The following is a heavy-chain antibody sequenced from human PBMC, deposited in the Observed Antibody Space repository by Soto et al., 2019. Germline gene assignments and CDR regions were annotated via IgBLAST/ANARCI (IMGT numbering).Heavy chain of an antibody. CDR3: AKDGGCSGGSCYETYYFDY. V-gene: IGHV3-23*01. J-gene: IGHJ4*02. CDR2: ISGSGGST. Sequence: PGGSLRLSCAASGFTFSSYAMSWVRQAPGKGLEWVSAISGSGGSTYYADSVKGRFTISRDNSKNTLYLQMNSLRAEDTAVYYCAKDGGCSGGSCYETYYFDYWGQGTLVTVSS. D-gene: IGHD2-15*01. CDR1: GFTFSSYA.